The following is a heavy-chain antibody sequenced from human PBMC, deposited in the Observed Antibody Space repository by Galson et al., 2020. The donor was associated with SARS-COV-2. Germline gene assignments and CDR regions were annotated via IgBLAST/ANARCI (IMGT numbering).Heavy chain of an antibody. D-gene: IGHD3-16*01. CDR1: GFAFSDYG. Sequence: PGGSLRLSCAASGFAFSDYGMHWVRQAPGKGLDWVAVISYDGSNKYYADSVKGRFTISRDNSKNTLYLQMNSLRAEDAAVYYCANGGGEPRSNIYYYYGMDVWGQGTTVTVSS. J-gene: IGHJ6*02. V-gene: IGHV3-30*18. CDR2: ISYDGSNK. CDR3: ANGGGEPRSNIYYYYGMDV.